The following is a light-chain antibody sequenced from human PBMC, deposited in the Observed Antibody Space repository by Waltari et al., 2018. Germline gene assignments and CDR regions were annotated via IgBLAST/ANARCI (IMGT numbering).Light chain of an antibody. CDR3: QQYDNLPYT. CDR1: QDISNY. V-gene: IGKV1-33*01. CDR2: GAS. Sequence: DIQMTQSPCSLSASVGDRVTITCQASQDISNYLNWYQQKPGKAPKLLIYGASNLETGVPARLSGSGSGTDFTFTISSLQPEDIATYYCQQYDNLPYTFGQGTKLEIK. J-gene: IGKJ2*01.